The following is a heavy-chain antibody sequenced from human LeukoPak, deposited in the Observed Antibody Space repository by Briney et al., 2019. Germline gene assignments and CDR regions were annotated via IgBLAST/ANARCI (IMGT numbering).Heavy chain of an antibody. CDR3: ARTGPRDGYTYYFDY. CDR2: INHGGST. J-gene: IGHJ4*02. D-gene: IGHD5-24*01. V-gene: IGHV4-34*01. Sequence: RTSETLSLTCAVYGGSFSGYYWSWIRQPPGKGLEWIGEINHGGSTNYNPSLKGRVTISVDTSKNQFSLKLSSVTAADTAVYYCARTGPRDGYTYYFDYWGQGTLVTVSS. CDR1: GGSFSGYY.